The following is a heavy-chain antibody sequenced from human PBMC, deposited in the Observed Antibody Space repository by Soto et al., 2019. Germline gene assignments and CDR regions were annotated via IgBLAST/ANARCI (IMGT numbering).Heavy chain of an antibody. J-gene: IGHJ5*02. CDR3: ARRLVNRVITFEEVIDPGRFDP. CDR1: GFSLTTSGVG. Sequence: QITLKESGPTLVKPTQTLTLTCTFSGFSLTTSGVGVGWIRQPPGKALEWLAPLYWDDAKRYSPSLKSRLTITKDPSHNMIIINMTNMDHLYTSTYCSARRLVNRVITFEEVIDPGRFDPWGQGSVVTVSS. V-gene: IGHV2-5*02. CDR2: LYWDDAK. D-gene: IGHD3-16*02.